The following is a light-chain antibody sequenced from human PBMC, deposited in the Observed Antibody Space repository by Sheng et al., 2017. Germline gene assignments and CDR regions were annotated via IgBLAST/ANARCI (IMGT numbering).Light chain of an antibody. J-gene: IGLJ2*01. CDR2: EVS. Sequence: QSALTQPASVSASLGQSITISCTGTSSDVGNYNLVSWYQQHPGKAPKLMIYEVSERPSGVSNRFSGSKSGNTASLTISGLQAEDEADYYCCSYTGTYTGVFGGGTKLTV. CDR1: SSDVGNYNL. V-gene: IGLV2-23*02. CDR3: CSYTGTYTGV.